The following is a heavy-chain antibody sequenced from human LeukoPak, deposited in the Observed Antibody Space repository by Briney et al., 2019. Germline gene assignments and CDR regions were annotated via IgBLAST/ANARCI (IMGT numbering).Heavy chain of an antibody. J-gene: IGHJ4*02. V-gene: IGHV4-4*07. CDR3: ARDQPVGATPFFDY. CDR2: NSTSGST. D-gene: IGHD1-26*01. CDR1: GGSIRSYY. Sequence: SETLSLTCTVSGGSIRSYYWSWIRQPAGKRLEWIGRNSTSGSTNYNPSLKSRVTMSVDTSKNQFSLKLSSVTAADTAVYYCARDQPVGATPFFDYWGQGTLVTVSS.